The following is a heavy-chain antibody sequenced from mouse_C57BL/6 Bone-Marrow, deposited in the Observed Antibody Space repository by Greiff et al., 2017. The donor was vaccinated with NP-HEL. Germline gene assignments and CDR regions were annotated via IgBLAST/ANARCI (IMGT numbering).Heavy chain of an antibody. Sequence: QVQLQQSGAELVKPGASVKISCKASGYAFSSYWMNWVKQRPGKGLEWIGQIYPGDGDTNYNGKFKGKATLTADKSSSTAYMQLSSLTSEDSAVYFCARRDPDSDVWYFDVWGTGTTVTVSS. J-gene: IGHJ1*03. V-gene: IGHV1-80*01. CDR2: IYPGDGDT. CDR3: ARRDPDSDVWYFDV. CDR1: GYAFSSYW.